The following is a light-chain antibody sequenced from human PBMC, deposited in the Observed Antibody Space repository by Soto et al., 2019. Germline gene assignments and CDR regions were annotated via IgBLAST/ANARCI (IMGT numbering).Light chain of an antibody. CDR3: QQTYTTPEIT. CDR1: QSISIY. V-gene: IGKV1-39*01. CDR2: GAS. J-gene: IGKJ5*01. Sequence: DIELTQSPTSLSASVGDRVTLPCRARQSISIYLNWYQLKPGKAPNLLMYGASYLKSGVPTRFSGSGSGTDFTLTISSLQPEDFAIYYCQQTYTTPEITFGQGTRLEI.